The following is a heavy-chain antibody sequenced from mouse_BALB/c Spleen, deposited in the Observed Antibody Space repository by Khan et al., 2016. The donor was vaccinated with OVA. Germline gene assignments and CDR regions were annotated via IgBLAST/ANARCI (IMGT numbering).Heavy chain of an antibody. Sequence: QVQLQQSGAELVRPGASVKLSCKTSGYIFTSYWIHWVKQRSGQGLEWIARIYPGTDNTYYNQKLKDKASLTADKSSSTAYLQLSSLKSEDSAVYVCAREEALYYFDYWGQGTTLTVSS. CDR3: AREEALYYFDY. V-gene: IGHV1S132*01. D-gene: IGHD1-1*01. J-gene: IGHJ2*01. CDR2: IYPGTDNT. CDR1: GYIFTSYW.